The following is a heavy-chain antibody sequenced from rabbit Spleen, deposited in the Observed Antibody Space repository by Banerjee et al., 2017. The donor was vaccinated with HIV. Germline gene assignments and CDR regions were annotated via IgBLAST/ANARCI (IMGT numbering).Heavy chain of an antibody. J-gene: IGHJ4*01. CDR1: GFSFSSGYD. Sequence: QSLEESGGGLVKPGASLTLTCKASGFSFSSGYDMCWVHQAPGKGLEWIACIYAGSNGSTYYASWAKGRFTISRTSSTTVTLQMTSLTAADTATYFCAREVLYAAYAGFGDATIYYFDLWGPGTLVTVS. V-gene: IGHV1S40*01. CDR3: AREVLYAAYAGFGDATIYYFDL. CDR2: IYAGSNGST. D-gene: IGHD6-1*01.